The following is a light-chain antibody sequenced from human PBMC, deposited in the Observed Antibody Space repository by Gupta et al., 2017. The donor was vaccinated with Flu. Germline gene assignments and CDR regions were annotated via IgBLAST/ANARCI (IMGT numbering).Light chain of an antibody. CDR1: SRGVGGYEF. CDR3: SSYAGNNHHV. Sequence: SRGVGGYEFFSCDHQHPGKAPKVMIYEVSKRPSGVPDRFSGSKSGNTASLTVSGLQAEDEADYYCSSYAGNNHHVFGSGTKVTVL. J-gene: IGLJ1*01. CDR2: EVS. V-gene: IGLV2-8*01.